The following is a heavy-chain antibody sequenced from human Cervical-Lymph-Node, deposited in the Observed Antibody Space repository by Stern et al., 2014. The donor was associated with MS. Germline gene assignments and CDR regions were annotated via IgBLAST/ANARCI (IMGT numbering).Heavy chain of an antibody. Sequence: QVQLVQSGGGVVQPGRSLRLSCAASGFTFSNYGMHWVRQAPGKGLEWVAVISYDGNNKFYADSVKGRFTISRDNSKNKLYLQMNSLRPEDTAVYYCAKVEVATITYYFDYWGPGTLVTVSS. V-gene: IGHV3-30*18. D-gene: IGHD5-24*01. CDR3: AKVEVATITYYFDY. J-gene: IGHJ4*02. CDR1: GFTFSNYG. CDR2: ISYDGNNK.